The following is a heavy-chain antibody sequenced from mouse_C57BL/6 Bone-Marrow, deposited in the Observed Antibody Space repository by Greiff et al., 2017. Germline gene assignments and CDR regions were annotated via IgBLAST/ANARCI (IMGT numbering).Heavy chain of an antibody. J-gene: IGHJ2*01. CDR2: ILPGSGST. CDR3: ARRTTVVAFYYFDY. D-gene: IGHD1-1*01. CDR1: GYTFTGYW. V-gene: IGHV1-9*01. Sequence: VMLVESGAELMKPGASVKLSCKATGYTFTGYWIEWVKQRPGHGLEWIGEILPGSGSTNYNEKFKGKATFTADTSSNTAYMQLSSLTTEDSAISYCARRTTVVAFYYFDYWGQGTTLTVSS.